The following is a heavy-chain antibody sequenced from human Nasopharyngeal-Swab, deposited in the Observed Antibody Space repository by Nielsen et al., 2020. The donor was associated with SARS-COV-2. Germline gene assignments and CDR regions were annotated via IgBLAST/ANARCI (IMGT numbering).Heavy chain of an antibody. CDR1: GGTFSSYA. V-gene: IGHV1-69*06. J-gene: IGHJ6*03. CDR2: IIPIFGTA. Sequence: SVKVSCKASGGTFSSYAISWVRQAPGQGLEWMGGIIPIFGTANYAQKFQGRVTITADKSTSTAYMELSSLRSEDTAVYYCARAHQGYSSSWYDYYYYYMDVWGKGTTVTVSS. CDR3: ARAHQGYSSSWYDYYYYYMDV. D-gene: IGHD6-13*01.